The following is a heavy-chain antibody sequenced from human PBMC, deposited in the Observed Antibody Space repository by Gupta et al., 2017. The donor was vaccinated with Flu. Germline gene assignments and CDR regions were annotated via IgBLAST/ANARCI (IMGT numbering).Heavy chain of an antibody. CDR1: Y. J-gene: IGHJ6*02. CDR2: TRNKANSYTT. D-gene: IGHD5-24*01. CDR3: AREEMATIYYYYGMDV. Sequence: YMDWVRQAPGKGLEWVGRTRNKANSYTTEYAASVKGRFTISRDDSKNSLYLQMNSLKTEDTAVYYCAREEMATIYYYYGMDVWGQGTTVTVSS. V-gene: IGHV3-72*01.